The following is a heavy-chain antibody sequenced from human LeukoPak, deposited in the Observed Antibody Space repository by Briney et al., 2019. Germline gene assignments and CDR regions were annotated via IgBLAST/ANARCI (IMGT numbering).Heavy chain of an antibody. CDR2: ISSSGSTI. J-gene: IGHJ3*02. CDR1: GFTFSSYE. V-gene: IGHV3-48*03. Sequence: GGSLRLSCAVSGFTFSSYEMNWVRQAPGKGLEWVSYISSSGSTIYYADSVKGRFTISRDNAKKSLYLLMNSLRAEDTAVYYCARARLTDYVWGRRTFDIWGQGTMVTISS. D-gene: IGHD3-16*01. CDR3: ARARLTDYVWGRRTFDI.